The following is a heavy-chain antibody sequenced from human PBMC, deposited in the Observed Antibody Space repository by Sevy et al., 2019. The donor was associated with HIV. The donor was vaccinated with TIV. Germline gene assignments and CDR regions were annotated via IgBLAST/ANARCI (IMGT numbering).Heavy chain of an antibody. D-gene: IGHD6-19*01. CDR1: GFSIADHS. CDR3: AGWSSAWTLFDY. J-gene: IGHJ4*02. CDR2: ISSFSTYV. Sequence: GGSLRLSCAASGFSIADHSLNWVRQTPGKGLEWVSSISSFSTYVNYADSVKGRFSISRDNSKNSVYLQMNSLRAEDTAVYYCAGWSSAWTLFDYWGQGTLVTVSS. V-gene: IGHV3-21*01.